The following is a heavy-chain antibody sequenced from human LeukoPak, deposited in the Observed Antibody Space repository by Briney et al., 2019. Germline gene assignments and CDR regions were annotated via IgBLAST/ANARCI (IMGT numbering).Heavy chain of an antibody. V-gene: IGHV3-21*01. CDR2: ISGSSRHI. CDR1: GFPFSDYT. Sequence: GGALELSCAASGFPFSDYTMNWGRQAPGEGLENVSSISGSSRHIYYADSVKGRFTISRDNTKSSLYLQMNSLRVEDMAVYYCARGYCGGDCYGDWGQGTLVTVSS. CDR3: ARGYCGGDCYGD. D-gene: IGHD2-21*02. J-gene: IGHJ1*01.